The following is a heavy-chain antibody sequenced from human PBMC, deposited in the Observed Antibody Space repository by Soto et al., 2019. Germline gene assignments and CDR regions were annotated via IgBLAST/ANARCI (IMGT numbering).Heavy chain of an antibody. CDR3: ADQAEQQLANVG. Sequence: PGGSLSLSCTASGFPFSSYAMSWVRQAPGKGLEWVSAISGSGGSTYYADSVKGRFTISRDNSKNTLYLQMNSLRAEDTAVYYCADQAEQQLANVGWGQGTLVTVSS. D-gene: IGHD6-13*01. CDR2: ISGSGGST. V-gene: IGHV3-23*01. J-gene: IGHJ4*02. CDR1: GFPFSSYA.